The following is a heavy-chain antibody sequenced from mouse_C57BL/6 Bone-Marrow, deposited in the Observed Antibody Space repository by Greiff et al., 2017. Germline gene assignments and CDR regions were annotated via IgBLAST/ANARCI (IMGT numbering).Heavy chain of an antibody. CDR2: IWSGGST. J-gene: IGHJ3*01. V-gene: IGHV2-2*01. CDR1: GFSLTSYG. Sequence: QVQLQQSGPGLVQPSQSLSITCTVSGFSLTSYGVHWVRQSPGKGLEWLGVIWSGGSTAYIAAFISRLSIIKDNSKSKVFFKMNSLQADDTAINYCARRGFYYDYDGFAYWGQGTLVTVSA. D-gene: IGHD2-4*01. CDR3: ARRGFYYDYDGFAY.